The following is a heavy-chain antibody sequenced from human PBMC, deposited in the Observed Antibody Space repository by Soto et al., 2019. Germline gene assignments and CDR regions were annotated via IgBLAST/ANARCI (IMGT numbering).Heavy chain of an antibody. CDR3: AGGYCSSTSCQGVLDY. V-gene: IGHV1-46*03. D-gene: IGHD2-2*01. J-gene: IGHJ4*02. CDR1: GYTFTSYY. CDR2: INPSGGST. Sequence: GASVKVSCKASGYTFTSYYMHWVRQAPGQGLECMGIINPSGGSTSYAQKFQGRVTMTRDTSTSTVYMELSSLRSEDTAVYYCAGGYCSSTSCQGVLDYWGQGTLVTVSS.